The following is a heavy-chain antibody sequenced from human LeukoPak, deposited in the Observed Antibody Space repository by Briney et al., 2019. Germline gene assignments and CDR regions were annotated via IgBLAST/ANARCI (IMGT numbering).Heavy chain of an antibody. CDR3: ARDWLGYCSGGSCFGPYYYYMDV. CDR1: GYTFTGYY. Sequence: ASVTVSCTASGYTFTGYYMHWVRQAPGQGLEWMGWINPNSGGTNYAQKFQGRVTMTRDTSISTAYMELSRLRSDDTAVYYCARDWLGYCSGGSCFGPYYYYMDVWGKGTTVTVSS. CDR2: INPNSGGT. V-gene: IGHV1-2*02. D-gene: IGHD2-15*01. J-gene: IGHJ6*03.